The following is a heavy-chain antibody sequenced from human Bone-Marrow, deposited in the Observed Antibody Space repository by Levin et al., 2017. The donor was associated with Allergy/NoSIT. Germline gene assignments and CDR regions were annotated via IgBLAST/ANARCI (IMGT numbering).Heavy chain of an antibody. CDR3: TTVTGVRGVIIRFDY. V-gene: IGHV3-15*01. CDR1: GFTFSNAW. Sequence: GESLKISCAASGFTFSNAWMSWVRQAPGKGLEWVGRIKSKTDGGTTDYAAPVKGRFTISRDDSKNTLYLQMNSLKTEDTAVYYCTTVTGVRGVIIRFDYWGQGTLVTVSS. CDR2: IKSKTDGGTT. J-gene: IGHJ4*02. D-gene: IGHD3-10*01.